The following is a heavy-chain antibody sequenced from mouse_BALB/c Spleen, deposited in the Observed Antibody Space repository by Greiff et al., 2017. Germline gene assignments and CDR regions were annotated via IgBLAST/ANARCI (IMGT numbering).Heavy chain of an antibody. V-gene: IGHV5-4*02. CDR2: ISDGGSYT. CDR3: ARGDHYYGSSPDY. Sequence: EVQLVESGGGLVKPGGSLKLSCAASGFTFSDYYMFWVRQTPEKRLEWVATISDGGSYTYYPDSVKWRFTISRDNAKNNQYLQMSSLKSEDTAMYYCARGDHYYGSSPDYWGQGTTLTVSS. D-gene: IGHD1-1*01. CDR1: GFTFSDYY. J-gene: IGHJ2*01.